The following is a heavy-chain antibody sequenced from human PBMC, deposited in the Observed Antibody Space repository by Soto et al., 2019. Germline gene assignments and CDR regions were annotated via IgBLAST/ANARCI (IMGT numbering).Heavy chain of an antibody. V-gene: IGHV1-18*01. CDR3: TLGGIVGGPRGVYYYYYGMDV. J-gene: IGHJ6*02. CDR1: GYTFTSYG. D-gene: IGHD1-26*01. CDR2: ISAYNGNT. Sequence: QVQLVQSGAEVKKPGASVKVSCKASGYTFTSYGISWVRHAPGQGLEWMGWISAYNGNTNYAQKLQGRVTMTTGTTTSTDYMELRRQRSDDTAVYYCTLGGIVGGPRGVYYYYYGMDVWGQGTTVTVCS.